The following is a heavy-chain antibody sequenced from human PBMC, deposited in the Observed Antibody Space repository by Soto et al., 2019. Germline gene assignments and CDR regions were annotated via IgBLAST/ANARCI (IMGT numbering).Heavy chain of an antibody. V-gene: IGHV4-59*01. CDR1: GGSISPYY. CDR3: AREYSSFDY. J-gene: IGHJ4*02. Sequence: QVQLQEAGPGLVKPSETLSLTCTVSGGSISPYYWHWIRQPPGKGLEWIGYIHDSGAIYYNPSLNSRLVLSMDMAKRQFSLRLNPVTAADTAVYDCAREYSSFDYWGREPRSPSP. D-gene: IGHD4-4*01. CDR2: IHDSGAI.